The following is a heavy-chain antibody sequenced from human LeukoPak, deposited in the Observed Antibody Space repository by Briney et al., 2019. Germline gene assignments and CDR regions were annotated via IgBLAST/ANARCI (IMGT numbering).Heavy chain of an antibody. CDR2: INHSGST. CDR1: GGSISSYY. D-gene: IGHD3-22*01. J-gene: IGHJ3*02. Sequence: SQTLSLTCTVSGGSISSYYWSWIRQPPGKGLEWIGEINHSGSTNYNPSLKSRVTISVDTSKNQFSLKLSSVTAADTAVYYCARHPYYDSSGYRERAFDIWGQGTMVTVSS. V-gene: IGHV4-34*01. CDR3: ARHPYYDSSGYRERAFDI.